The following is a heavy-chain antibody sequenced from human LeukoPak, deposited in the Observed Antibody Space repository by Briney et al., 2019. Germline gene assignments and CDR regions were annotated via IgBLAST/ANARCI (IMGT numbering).Heavy chain of an antibody. CDR1: GFNFDNYA. J-gene: IGHJ4*02. CDR3: AGAPMYGSSYFDY. V-gene: IGHV3-21*04. CDR2: ISSSNAFI. Sequence: GGSLRLSCAASGFNFDNYAMNWVRQAPGKGLEWVSSISSSNAFIYYADSVTGRFTISRDNPKNSLYLQMSSLRAEYTAVYYCAGAPMYGSSYFDYWGQGTLVTVSS. D-gene: IGHD3-10*01.